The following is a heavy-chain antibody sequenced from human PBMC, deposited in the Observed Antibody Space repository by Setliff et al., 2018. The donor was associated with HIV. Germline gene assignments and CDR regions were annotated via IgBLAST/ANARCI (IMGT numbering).Heavy chain of an antibody. CDR1: GGSISSSSYY. CDR2: IYYSGST. D-gene: IGHD2-15*01. Sequence: LSLTCTVSGGSISSSSYYWGWIRQPPGKGLEWIGSIYYSGSTYYNPSLKSRVTISVDTSKNQFSLKLSSVTAADTAVYYCARRGIEGTPRWGRGTLVTVSS. CDR3: ARRGIEGTPR. J-gene: IGHJ4*02. V-gene: IGHV4-39*07.